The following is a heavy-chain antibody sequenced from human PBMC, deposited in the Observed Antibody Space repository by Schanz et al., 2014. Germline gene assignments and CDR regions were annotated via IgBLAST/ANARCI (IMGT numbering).Heavy chain of an antibody. CDR2: IKSKTDGGTR. Sequence: VQLVESGGGVVQPGRSLRLSCVASGFTFSSYDVFWVRQAPGKGLQWVARIKSKTDGGTRDYAAPVKGRFTISTDDSKNTLSLQRNSLQAEDTAVFYCTADLWFGAVWGVWWGQGTLVTVSS. CDR1: GFTFSSYD. D-gene: IGHD3-10*01. CDR3: TADLWFGAVWGVW. V-gene: IGHV3-15*01. J-gene: IGHJ4*02.